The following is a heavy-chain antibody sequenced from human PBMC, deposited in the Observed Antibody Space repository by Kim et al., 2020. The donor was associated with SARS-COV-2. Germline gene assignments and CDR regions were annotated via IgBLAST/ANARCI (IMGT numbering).Heavy chain of an antibody. V-gene: IGHV1-46*01. J-gene: IGHJ5*02. CDR3: ARGENDYDYVWGSYQSVTNWFDP. Sequence: ASVKVSCKASGYTFTSYYMHWVRQAPGQGLEWMGIINPSGGSTSYAQKFQGRVTMTRDTSTSTVYMELSSLRSEDTAVYYCARGENDYDYVWGSYQSVTNWFDPCGQGTLVTVSS. CDR1: GYTFTSYY. D-gene: IGHD3-16*02. CDR2: INPSGGST.